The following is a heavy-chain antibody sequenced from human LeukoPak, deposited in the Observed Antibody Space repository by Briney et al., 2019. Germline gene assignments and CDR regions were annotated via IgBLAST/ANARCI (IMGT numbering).Heavy chain of an antibody. CDR2: IYPGDSDT. CDR3: AKVYNDYSFDY. Sequence: GESLKISCKSSGYTLSNYWIAWVRQMPGKGLEWIGIIYPGDSDTRNSPSFQGQVTISADKSITTAYLQWTSLKASDTAMYYCAKVYNDYSFDYWGQGTLVTVSS. V-gene: IGHV5-51*01. J-gene: IGHJ4*02. CDR1: GYTLSNYW. D-gene: IGHD4-11*01.